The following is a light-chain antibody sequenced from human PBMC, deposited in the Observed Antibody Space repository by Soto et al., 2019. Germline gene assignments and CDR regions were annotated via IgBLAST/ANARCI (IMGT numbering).Light chain of an antibody. CDR3: KHYNSSSGT. CDR1: QSISSR. V-gene: IGKV1-5*03. J-gene: IGKJ1*01. Sequence: DIQMTQSPSTLSASVGDRVTITCRASQSISSRLAWYQQKPGKVPKLLIYKASSLESGVTSRFSGSGFGTELILTISILLTDNFAKYCGKHYNSSSGTCGEGTKVEI. CDR2: KAS.